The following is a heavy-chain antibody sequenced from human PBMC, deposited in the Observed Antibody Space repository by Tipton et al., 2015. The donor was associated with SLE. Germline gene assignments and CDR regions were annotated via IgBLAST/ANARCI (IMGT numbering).Heavy chain of an antibody. V-gene: IGHV4-61*02. D-gene: IGHD6-19*01. CDR2: IYTSGNT. CDR3: ARDGSQWLAAYFHH. J-gene: IGHJ1*01. CDR1: GDSISSGSYY. Sequence: TLSLTCTVSGDSISSGSYYWSWIRQPAGKGLEWIGRIYTSGNTDYNPSLKSRVTLSVDTSKNQFSLKLTSVTAADTAVYYCARDGSQWLAAYFHHWGQGTLVTVSS.